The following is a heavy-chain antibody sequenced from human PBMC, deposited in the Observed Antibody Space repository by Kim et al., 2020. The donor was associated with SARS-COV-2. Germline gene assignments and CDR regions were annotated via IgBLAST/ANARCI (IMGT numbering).Heavy chain of an antibody. CDR2: IYYSGST. J-gene: IGHJ5*02. V-gene: IGHV4-39*01. CDR3: ASFPPNDIVLMVYAGFRVLNWFDP. CDR1: GGSISSSSYY. Sequence: ETLSLTCTVSGGSISSSSYYWGWIRQPPGKGLEWIGSIYYSGSTYYNPSLKSRVTISVDTSKNQFSLKLSSVTAADTAVYYCASFPPNDIVLMVYAGFRVLNWFDPWGQGTLVTVSS. D-gene: IGHD2-8*01.